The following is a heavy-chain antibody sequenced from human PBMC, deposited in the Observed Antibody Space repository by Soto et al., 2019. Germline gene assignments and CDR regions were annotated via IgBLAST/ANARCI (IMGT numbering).Heavy chain of an antibody. V-gene: IGHV3-15*01. CDR1: GFTFSNAW. CDR3: TTEGFLEWLLQTDY. D-gene: IGHD3-3*01. J-gene: IGHJ4*02. CDR2: IKSKTDGGTT. Sequence: GESLKISCAASGFTFSNAWMSWVRQAPGKGLEWVGRIKSKTDGGTTDYAAPVKGRFTISRDDSKNTLYLQMNSLKTEDTAVYYCTTEGFLEWLLQTDYWGQGTLVTVSS.